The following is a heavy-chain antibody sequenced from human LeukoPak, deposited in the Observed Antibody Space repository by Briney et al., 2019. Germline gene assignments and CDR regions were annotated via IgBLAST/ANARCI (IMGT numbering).Heavy chain of an antibody. V-gene: IGHV3-20*04. CDR2: INWNGGST. D-gene: IGHD2-8*02. CDR1: GFTFDDYG. J-gene: IGHJ5*02. CDR3: ARAAAETGAFRDNWFDP. Sequence: GGSLRLSCAASGFTFDDYGLSWVRQAPGKGLEWVSGINWNGGSTGYADSVKGRFTISRDNSKNTLYLQMDSLRAEDTALYYCARAAAETGAFRDNWFDPWGQGTLVTVSS.